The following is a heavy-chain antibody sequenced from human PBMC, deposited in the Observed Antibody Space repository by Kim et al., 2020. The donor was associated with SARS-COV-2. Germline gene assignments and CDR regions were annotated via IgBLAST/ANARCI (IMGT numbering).Heavy chain of an antibody. CDR3: ARAPRITMVRGVITWIDAFDN. V-gene: IGHV4-59*01. CDR1: GGSISSYY. Sequence: SETLSLTCTVSGGSISSYYWSWIRQPPGKGLEWIGYIYYSGSTNYNPSLKSRVTISVDTSKNQFSLKLSSVTAADTAVYYCARAPRITMVRGVITWIDAFDNW. J-gene: IGHJ3*02. CDR2: IYYSGST. D-gene: IGHD3-10*01.